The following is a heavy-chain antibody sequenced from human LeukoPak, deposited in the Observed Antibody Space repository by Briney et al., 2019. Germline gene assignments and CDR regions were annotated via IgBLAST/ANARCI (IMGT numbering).Heavy chain of an antibody. CDR3: VRLPLGYCSSTSCLD. V-gene: IGHV1-18*01. CDR1: GYNFNTYG. D-gene: IGHD2-2*01. CDR2: ISSSTGNT. Sequence: GASVKVSCTASGYNFNTYGISWVRQAPGQGLEWMGWISSSTGNTKYAQKLQDRVTMTTDTSTSTAYLYLRNLRSDDTAVYYCVRLPLGYCSSTSCLDWGQGTLVTVSS. J-gene: IGHJ4*02.